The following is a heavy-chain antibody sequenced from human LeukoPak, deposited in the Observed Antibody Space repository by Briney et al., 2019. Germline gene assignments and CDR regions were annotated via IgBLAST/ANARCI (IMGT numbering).Heavy chain of an antibody. D-gene: IGHD5-24*01. Sequence: RGSLRLSCAASGFTFSSYSMNWVRQAPGKGLEWVSSISSSSSYIYYADSVKGRFTISRDNAKNSLYLQMNSLRAEDTAVYYCARESRTTISPKLDNWGQGTLVTVSS. J-gene: IGHJ4*02. CDR2: ISSSSSYI. CDR3: ARESRTTISPKLDN. V-gene: IGHV3-21*01. CDR1: GFTFSSYS.